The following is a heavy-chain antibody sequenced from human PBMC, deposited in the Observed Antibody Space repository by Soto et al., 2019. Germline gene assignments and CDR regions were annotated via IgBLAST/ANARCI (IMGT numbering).Heavy chain of an antibody. CDR3: ARDGGYDVLTGHYILLYYLDN. V-gene: IGHV1-46*01. D-gene: IGHD3-9*01. CDR1: GYTFTTYS. J-gene: IGHJ4*02. CDR2: INPSGGRT. Sequence: ASVKVSCKASGYTFTTYSMHWVRQTPGHGLEWMGVINPSGGRTSYAQKFQGRVTMTRDTSTSTVHMELSNLRSEDTAVYFCARDGGYDVLTGHYILLYYLDNWGLGTLVTVSS.